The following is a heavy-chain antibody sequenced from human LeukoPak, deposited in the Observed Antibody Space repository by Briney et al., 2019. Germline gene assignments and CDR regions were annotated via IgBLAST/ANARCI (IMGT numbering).Heavy chain of an antibody. V-gene: IGHV4-61*01. CDR1: GGSVSSGSYY. J-gene: IGHJ6*02. CDR3: ARDRAVAYYDSSGYLGMDV. D-gene: IGHD3-22*01. Sequence: SETLSLTCTVSGGSVSSGSYYWSWIRQPPGKGLEWIGYIYYSGSTNYNPSLKSRVTISVDTSKNQFSLKLSSVTAADTAAYYCARDRAVAYYDSSGYLGMDVWGQGTTVTVSS. CDR2: IYYSGST.